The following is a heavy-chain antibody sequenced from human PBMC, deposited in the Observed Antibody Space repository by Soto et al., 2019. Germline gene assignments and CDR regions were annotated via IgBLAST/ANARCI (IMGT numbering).Heavy chain of an antibody. J-gene: IGHJ4*02. CDR2: MNPSSGDS. CDR3: VRQPGGVATPGDDY. V-gene: IGHV1-8*01. CDR1: GYPFTAFD. D-gene: IGHD2-15*01. Sequence: QVQLVQSGAEVKKPGASVKVSCEASGYPFTAFDINWVRQAAGLGLEWMGWMNPSSGDSAFAQRFQDRITMTRTTSISTAYMELSRLTSDDTAVYYCVRQPGGVATPGDDYWGQGTLVTVSS.